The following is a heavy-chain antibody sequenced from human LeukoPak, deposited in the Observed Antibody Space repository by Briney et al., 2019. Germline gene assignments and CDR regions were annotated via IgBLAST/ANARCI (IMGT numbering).Heavy chain of an antibody. CDR3: AKDLGNTYSSSWYIPFDY. Sequence: PGGSLRLSCAASGFIFSTYWMGWVRQAPGKGLEWVANIKQDESEKYYVDSVKGRFTISRDNSKNTLYLQMNSLRAEDTAVYYCAKDLGNTYSSSWYIPFDYWGQGTLVTVSS. V-gene: IGHV3-7*01. J-gene: IGHJ4*02. CDR2: IKQDESEK. CDR1: GFIFSTYW. D-gene: IGHD6-13*01.